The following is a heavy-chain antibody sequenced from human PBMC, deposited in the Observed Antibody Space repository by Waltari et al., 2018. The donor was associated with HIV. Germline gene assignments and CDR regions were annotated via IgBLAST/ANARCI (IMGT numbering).Heavy chain of an antibody. J-gene: IGHJ4*02. Sequence: EVQLLQSGGGLVQPGGSLRLSLAASGFTFSIYAMTWVRQAPGKGLDWVSSITGSGGSTYYADSVKGRFTVSRDNSKNTLYLQINSLRAEDTAVYYCAKDPGVGIFDYWGQGTLVTVSS. CDR2: ITGSGGST. D-gene: IGHD3-10*01. V-gene: IGHV3-23*01. CDR3: AKDPGVGIFDY. CDR1: GFTFSIYA.